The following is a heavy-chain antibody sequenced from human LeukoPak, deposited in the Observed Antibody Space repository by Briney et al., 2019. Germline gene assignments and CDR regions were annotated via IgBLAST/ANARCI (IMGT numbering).Heavy chain of an antibody. CDR3: AREGNTFDAFDI. Sequence: PSETLSLTCTVSGGSVSSGSYCWSWIRQPPGKGLEWIGYIYYSGSTNYNPSLKSRVTISVDTSKNQFSLKLSSVTAADTAVYYCAREGNTFDAFDIWGQGTMVTVSS. CDR2: IYYSGST. D-gene: IGHD4-23*01. CDR1: GGSVSSGSYC. J-gene: IGHJ3*02. V-gene: IGHV4-61*01.